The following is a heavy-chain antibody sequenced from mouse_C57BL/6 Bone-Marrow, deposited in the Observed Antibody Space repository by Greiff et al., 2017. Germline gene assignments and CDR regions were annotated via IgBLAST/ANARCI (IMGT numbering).Heavy chain of an antibody. Sequence: VQRVESGGDLVKLGGSLQLSCAASGFTFSSYGMSWVRQTPAKRLEWVATLSSGGSYNYYPDSVKGRFTISRANAKNTLYLQMISLKSDDTAMYYCARLTTVVATLYYYAMDYWGQGTSVTVSS. D-gene: IGHD1-1*01. V-gene: IGHV5-6*01. J-gene: IGHJ4*01. CDR2: LSSGGSYN. CDR1: GFTFSSYG. CDR3: ARLTTVVATLYYYAMDY.